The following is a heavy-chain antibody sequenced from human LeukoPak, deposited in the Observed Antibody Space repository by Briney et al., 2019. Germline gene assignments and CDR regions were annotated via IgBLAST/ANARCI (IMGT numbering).Heavy chain of an antibody. CDR2: ISYDGNNK. D-gene: IGHD6-13*01. CDR1: GFTFSSYS. V-gene: IGHV3-30-3*01. J-gene: IGHJ4*02. Sequence: PGRSLRLSCAASGFTFSSYSMHWVRQAPGKGLEWVAVISYDGNNKFYADSVKGRFTISRDNSMNTLYLQMNSLRAEDTAVYYCAGSNSWYYFDSWGQGTLVTVSS. CDR3: AGSNSWYYFDS.